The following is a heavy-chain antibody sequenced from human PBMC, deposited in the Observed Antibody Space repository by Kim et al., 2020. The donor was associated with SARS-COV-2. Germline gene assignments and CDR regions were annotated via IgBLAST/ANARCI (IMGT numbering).Heavy chain of an antibody. D-gene: IGHD3-10*01. CDR1: GFTFSSYA. CDR3: ARDLRGLVDY. V-gene: IGHV3-30*04. Sequence: GGSLRLSCAASGFTFSSYALHWVRQGPGKGLEWVAVISYDGSNKCYADSVKGRFTISRDTSKNTLYLQMNSLRAEDTAVYYCARDLRGLVDYWGQGTLVTVSS. J-gene: IGHJ4*02. CDR2: ISYDGSNK.